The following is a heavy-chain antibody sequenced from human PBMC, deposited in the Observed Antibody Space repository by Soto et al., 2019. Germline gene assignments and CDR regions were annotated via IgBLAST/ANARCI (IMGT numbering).Heavy chain of an antibody. CDR3: ARGLRLLWFGELFPSFAESVRAFDI. V-gene: IGHV1-18*01. CDR2: ISAYNGNT. Sequence: QVQLVQSGAEVKKPGASVKVSCKASGYTFTSYGISWVRQAPGQGLEWMGWISAYNGNTNYAQKLQGRVTMTTDTSTSTAYMELRSLRSDDTAVYYCARGLRLLWFGELFPSFAESVRAFDIWGQGTMVTVSS. J-gene: IGHJ3*02. D-gene: IGHD3-10*01. CDR1: GYTFTSYG.